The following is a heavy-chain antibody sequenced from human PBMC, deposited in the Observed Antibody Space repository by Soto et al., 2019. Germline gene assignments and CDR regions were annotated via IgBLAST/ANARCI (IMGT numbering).Heavy chain of an antibody. D-gene: IGHD3-16*02. CDR2: INAGNGNT. V-gene: IGHV1-3*01. Sequence: ASVKVSCKASGYTFTSYAMQWVRQAPGQRLEWMGWINAGNGNTKYSQKFQGRVIMTKDTSASTAYMELSSLRSEDTAVYYCARGYDFVWGSYRSDAFDIWGQGTMVTVSS. CDR3: ARGYDFVWGSYRSDAFDI. CDR1: GYTFTSYA. J-gene: IGHJ3*02.